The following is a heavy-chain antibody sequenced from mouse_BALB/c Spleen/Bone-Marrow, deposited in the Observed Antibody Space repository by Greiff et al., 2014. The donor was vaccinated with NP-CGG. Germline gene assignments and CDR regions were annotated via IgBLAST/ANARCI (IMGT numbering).Heavy chain of an antibody. D-gene: IGHD2-1*01. CDR2: ILPGSGST. CDR1: GFRFSSFW. V-gene: IGHV1-9*01. J-gene: IGHJ2*01. CDR3: AREGGFYGNPFDF. Sequence: VKLMESGAEVMKPGASVKISCRATGFRFSSFWIEWIKQRPGHGLEWIGKILPGSGSTNYNEKFKGKATLSADTSSNTAFMQRSSLTSEDAAVYFCAREGGFYGNPFDFWGQGTPLTVSS.